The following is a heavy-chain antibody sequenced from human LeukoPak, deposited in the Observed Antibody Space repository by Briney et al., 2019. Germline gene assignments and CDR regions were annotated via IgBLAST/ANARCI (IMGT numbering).Heavy chain of an antibody. D-gene: IGHD3-22*01. CDR3: ARAYYDSSGYLTSDY. CDR2: INWNGGST. V-gene: IGHV3-20*04. Sequence: GGSLRLSCAASGFTFDDYGMSWVRQAPGKGLEWVSGINWNGGSTGYEDSVKDRFTISRDNAKNSLYLQMNSLRAEDTALYYCARAYYDSSGYLTSDYWGQGTLVTVSP. CDR1: GFTFDDYG. J-gene: IGHJ4*02.